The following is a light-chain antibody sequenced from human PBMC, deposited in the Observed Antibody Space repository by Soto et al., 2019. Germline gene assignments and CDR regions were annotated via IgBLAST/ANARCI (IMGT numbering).Light chain of an antibody. CDR3: QINVGAPRT. CDR1: QDIGIY. CDR2: TAS. Sequence: DIQMTQSPSSLSASVGDRGTITCRASQDIGIYLAWYQQKSGRVPKLLIYTASTLQSGVPSRFSGSGSGSDFTLTISSLQPEDVATYFCQINVGAPRTFGHGTKVDIK. J-gene: IGKJ1*01. V-gene: IGKV1-27*01.